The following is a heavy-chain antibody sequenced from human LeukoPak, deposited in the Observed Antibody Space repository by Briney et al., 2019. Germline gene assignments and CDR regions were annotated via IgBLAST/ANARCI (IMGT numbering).Heavy chain of an antibody. CDR1: GFTFSSHA. J-gene: IGHJ4*02. CDR3: AKGQSASSTFDC. Sequence: GGSLRLSCAASGFTFSSHAMSWVRQAPGKGLEWVSLIRGSSDVIEYADCGRGRFTISRDNSKNTVSLQLNNLRAEDTALYYCAKGQSASSTFDCWGQGTLVTVSS. V-gene: IGHV3-23*01. CDR2: IRGSSDVI.